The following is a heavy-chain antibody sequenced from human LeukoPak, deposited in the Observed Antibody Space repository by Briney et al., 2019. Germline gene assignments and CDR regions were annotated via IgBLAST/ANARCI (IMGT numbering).Heavy chain of an antibody. CDR2: ISYDGSNK. CDR3: ARFYPICSSSSCYTP. D-gene: IGHD2-2*02. Sequence: PGGSLRLSCAASGFTFSSYAMHWVRQAPGKGLEWVAVISYDGSNKYYADSVKGRFTISRDNAKNSLYLQMNSLRAEDTALYYCARFYPICSSSSCYTPWGQGALVTVSS. V-gene: IGHV3-30-3*01. J-gene: IGHJ5*02. CDR1: GFTFSSYA.